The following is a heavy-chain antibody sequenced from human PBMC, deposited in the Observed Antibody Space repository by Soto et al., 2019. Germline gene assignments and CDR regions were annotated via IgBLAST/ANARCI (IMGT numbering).Heavy chain of an antibody. J-gene: IGHJ5*02. V-gene: IGHV3-21*01. CDR1: GFTFSSHT. D-gene: IGHD1-26*01. CDR3: ARVLGAYSNWFDP. Sequence: GGSLRLSCTASGFTFSSHTMTWVRQAPGKGLEWVSSIGGSSTYIYYADSVKGRFTISRDNAKNSLYLQMHSLRAEDTAVYYCARVLGAYSNWFDPWGQGTLVTVSS. CDR2: IGGSSTYI.